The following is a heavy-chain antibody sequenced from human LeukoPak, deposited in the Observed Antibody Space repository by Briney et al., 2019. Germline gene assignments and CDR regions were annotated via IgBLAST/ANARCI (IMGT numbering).Heavy chain of an antibody. CDR3: ARGPPLFDP. J-gene: IGHJ5*02. CDR1: GFTFSSYS. V-gene: IGHV3-48*01. CDR2: IDTSGSPI. Sequence: GRSLRLSCAAYGFTFSSYSMNLVRQAPGKGLEWVSYIDTSGSPIYYADSVKGRFTISRDNAKNSLYLQMNSLRADDTAVYYCARGPPLFDPWGQGALVTVSS.